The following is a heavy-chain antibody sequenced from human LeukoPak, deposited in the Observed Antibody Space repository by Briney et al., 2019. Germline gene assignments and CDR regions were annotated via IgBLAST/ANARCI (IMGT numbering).Heavy chain of an antibody. CDR1: GFTFSSYE. CDR2: ISNSGGST. D-gene: IGHD2-15*01. V-gene: IGHV3-23*01. CDR3: AKDSLKGIVVVVPATDY. Sequence: PGGSLRLSCAASGFTFSSYEMNWVRQAPGKGLEWVSAISNSGGSTYYADSVKGRFSISRDNSKNTLYLQMNSLRAEDTAVYYCAKDSLKGIVVVVPATDYWGQGTLVTVSS. J-gene: IGHJ4*02.